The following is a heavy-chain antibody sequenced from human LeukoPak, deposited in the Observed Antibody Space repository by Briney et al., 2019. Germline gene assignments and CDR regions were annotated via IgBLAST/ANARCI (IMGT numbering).Heavy chain of an antibody. J-gene: IGHJ4*02. CDR1: GFTFCSYG. Sequence: GGSLRLSCVGSGFTFCSYGMHWVRQAPGKGLEWVAVVSNDGTDKNHADSVKGRFIISRDNSKNTLYLQMNNLRGEDTAVYYCAKAAGTWLAHFDYWGQGILDIVSS. D-gene: IGHD6-19*01. V-gene: IGHV3-30*18. CDR3: AKAAGTWLAHFDY. CDR2: VSNDGTDK.